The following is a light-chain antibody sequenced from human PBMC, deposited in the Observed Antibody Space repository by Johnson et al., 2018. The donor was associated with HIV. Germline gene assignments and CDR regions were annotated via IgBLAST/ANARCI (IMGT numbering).Light chain of an antibody. CDR1: SSNIGNNY. CDR2: DND. Sequence: QSVLTQPPSVSAAPGQKVTISCSGSSSNIGNNYVSWYQQLPGTAPKLVIYDNDKRPSGIPDRFSGSKSGPSATLGITGLQTGDEADYYCETWDSSLSGYYVFGTGTKVTVL. V-gene: IGLV1-51*01. J-gene: IGLJ1*01. CDR3: ETWDSSLSGYYV.